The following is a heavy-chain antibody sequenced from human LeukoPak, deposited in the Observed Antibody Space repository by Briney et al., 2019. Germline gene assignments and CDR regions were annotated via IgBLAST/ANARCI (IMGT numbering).Heavy chain of an antibody. CDR3: AKRDSSGSYPYYFDY. Sequence: PGGSLRLSCAASGFTVSSNYMSWVRLTPGKGLEWVSAIGGSDGSTYYADSVKGRFTISRDNSKDTLYLQMNSLRVEDTATYYCAKRDSSGSYPYYFDYWGQGTLVTVSS. D-gene: IGHD3-22*01. CDR2: IGGSDGST. J-gene: IGHJ4*02. V-gene: IGHV3-23*01. CDR1: GFTVSSNY.